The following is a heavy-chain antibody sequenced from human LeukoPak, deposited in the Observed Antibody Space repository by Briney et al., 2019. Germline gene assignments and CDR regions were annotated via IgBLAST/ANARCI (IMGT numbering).Heavy chain of an antibody. V-gene: IGHV3-9*01. Sequence: GGSLRLSCAASGFTFDDYAMHWVRQAPGKGLEWVSGISWNSGSIGYADSVKGRFTISRDNAKSPLYLQMNSLRAEDTALYYCAKDRAYYYGSGSYRPTTFDYWGQGTLVTVSS. J-gene: IGHJ4*02. CDR3: AKDRAYYYGSGSYRPTTFDY. CDR1: GFTFDDYA. D-gene: IGHD3-10*01. CDR2: ISWNSGSI.